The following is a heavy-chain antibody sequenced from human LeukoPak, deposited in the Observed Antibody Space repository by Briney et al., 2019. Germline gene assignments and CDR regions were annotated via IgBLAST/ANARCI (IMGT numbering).Heavy chain of an antibody. Sequence: GASVKVSCKASGYTFTSYDINWVRQATGQGLEWMGWMNPNSGNTGYAQKFQGRVTMTRNTSISTAYMELSSLRSEDTAVFYCARDQVATMGSFGYYMDVWGKGTTVTISS. CDR3: ARDQVATMGSFGYYMDV. D-gene: IGHD5-12*01. V-gene: IGHV1-8*01. J-gene: IGHJ6*03. CDR2: MNPNSGNT. CDR1: GYTFTSYD.